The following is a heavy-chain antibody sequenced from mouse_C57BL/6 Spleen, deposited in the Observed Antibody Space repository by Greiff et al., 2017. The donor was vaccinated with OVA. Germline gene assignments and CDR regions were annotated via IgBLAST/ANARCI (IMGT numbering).Heavy chain of an antibody. Sequence: EVQGVESGGGLVQPGGSMKLSCAASGFTFSDAWMDWVRQSPEKGLEWVAEIRNKANNHATYYAESVKGRFTISRDDSKSSVYLQMNSLRAEDTGIYYCTAIYYDYDVPFAYWGQGTLVTVSA. CDR3: TAIYYDYDVPFAY. CDR2: IRNKANNHAT. CDR1: GFTFSDAW. D-gene: IGHD2-4*01. V-gene: IGHV6-6*01. J-gene: IGHJ3*01.